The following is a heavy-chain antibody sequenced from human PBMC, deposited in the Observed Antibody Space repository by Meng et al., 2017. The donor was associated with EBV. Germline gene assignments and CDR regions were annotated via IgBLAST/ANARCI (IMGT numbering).Heavy chain of an antibody. V-gene: IGHV4-61*01. D-gene: IGHD2-2*01. Sequence: QVQLQGSGPGLVKPSETLSLTCTVSGASVSGGTFHWSWIRQSPGKELQWIGYIYDGGTTIYNPSLKSRVTIFLDTSRNQFSLGLRSVTTADTAVYYCAKSSSSTPGVVDSWGQGTLVTVSS. CDR3: AKSSSSTPGVVDS. J-gene: IGHJ4*02. CDR2: IYDGGTT. CDR1: GASVSGGTFH.